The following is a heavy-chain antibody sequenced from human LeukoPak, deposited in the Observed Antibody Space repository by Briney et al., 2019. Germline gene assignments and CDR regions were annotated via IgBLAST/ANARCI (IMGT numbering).Heavy chain of an antibody. CDR3: ARDFPVWFGELLSAFYFDY. Sequence: GGSLRLSCAASGFTFDDYGMSWVRQAPGKGLEWVSGINWNGGSTGYADSVKGRFTISGDNAKNSLYLQMNSLRAEDTALYHCARDFPVWFGELLSAFYFDYWGQGTLVTVSS. D-gene: IGHD3-10*01. CDR2: INWNGGST. V-gene: IGHV3-20*01. J-gene: IGHJ4*02. CDR1: GFTFDDYG.